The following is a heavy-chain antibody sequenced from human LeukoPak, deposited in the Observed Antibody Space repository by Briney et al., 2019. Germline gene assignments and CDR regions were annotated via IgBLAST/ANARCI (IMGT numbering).Heavy chain of an antibody. Sequence: PGGSLRLSCAASGLTFSSYAMHWVRPAPGKGLEWVVVISYDGSNKYYAHSVKGRFTISRDNSKNTLYLQMNSLRAEDTAVYYCARDLDCSGGTCLEDWGQGTLVTVSS. V-gene: IGHV3-30-3*01. D-gene: IGHD2-15*01. J-gene: IGHJ4*02. CDR2: ISYDGSNK. CDR3: ARDLDCSGGTCLED. CDR1: GLTFSSYA.